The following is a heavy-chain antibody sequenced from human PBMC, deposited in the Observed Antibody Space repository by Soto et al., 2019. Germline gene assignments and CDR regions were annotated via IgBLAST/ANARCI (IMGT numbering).Heavy chain of an antibody. CDR2: IYSGGAT. J-gene: IGHJ3*02. CDR3: AKDNGSGCDWLRVGDASDI. CDR1: GFSVSSSH. D-gene: IGHD5-12*01. V-gene: IGHV3-53*01. Sequence: GGSLRLSCAASGFSVSSSHMIWVRQAPGKGLEWVSVIYSGGATYYAVSVKGRFTISRDRSKNTVYLQMDGLRTEDTAVYHCAKDNGSGCDWLRVGDASDIWGQGTMVTVSS.